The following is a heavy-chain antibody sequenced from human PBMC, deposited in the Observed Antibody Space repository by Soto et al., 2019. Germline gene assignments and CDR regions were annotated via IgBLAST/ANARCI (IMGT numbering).Heavy chain of an antibody. J-gene: IGHJ4*02. CDR1: GGSISSNY. CDR2: VYNSGST. D-gene: IGHD6-13*01. Sequence: SETLSLTCTVSGGSISSNYWTWIRQPPGKGLEWIGYVYNSGSTNYNPSLKSRVTISKDTSKSQFSLKVKSMTAADTAVYYCARYRREAVAGYTLDNWGQGILVTVSS. CDR3: ARYRREAVAGYTLDN. V-gene: IGHV4-59*01.